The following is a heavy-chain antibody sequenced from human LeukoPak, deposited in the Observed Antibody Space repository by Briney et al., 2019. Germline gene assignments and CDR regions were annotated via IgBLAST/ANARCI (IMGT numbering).Heavy chain of an antibody. Sequence: GGSLRLSCAASGFTFSSYGMHWVRQAPGKGLEWVAFIRYDGSNKYYADSVKGRFTISRDNSKNTLYLQMNSLRAEDTAVYYCAKDLVVGIDYWGQGTLVTVSS. J-gene: IGHJ4*02. CDR2: IRYDGSNK. CDR3: AKDLVVGIDY. D-gene: IGHD3-22*01. CDR1: GFTFSSYG. V-gene: IGHV3-30*02.